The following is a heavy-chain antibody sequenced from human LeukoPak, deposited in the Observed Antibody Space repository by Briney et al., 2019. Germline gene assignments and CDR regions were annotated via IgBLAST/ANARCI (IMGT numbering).Heavy chain of an antibody. CDR2: ISYDGSNK. D-gene: IGHD3-22*01. V-gene: IGHV3-30-3*01. Sequence: GGSLRLSCAASGFTFSSYAMHWVRQAPGKGLEWVAVISYDGSNKYYADSVKGRFTISRDNSKNTLYLQMNSLRAEDTAVYYCARVTLVYDSSGYYFGDFDYWGQGTLVTVSS. CDR1: GFTFSSYA. CDR3: ARVTLVYDSSGYYFGDFDY. J-gene: IGHJ4*02.